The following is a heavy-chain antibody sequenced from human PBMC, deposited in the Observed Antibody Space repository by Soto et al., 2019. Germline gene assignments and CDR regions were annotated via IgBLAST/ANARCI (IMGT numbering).Heavy chain of an antibody. D-gene: IGHD5-12*01. J-gene: IGHJ5*02. Sequence: GGSLRLSCAASGFTFSSYAMHWVRQAPGKGLEWVAVISYDGSNKYYADSVKGRFTISRDNSKNTLYLQMNSLRAEDTAVYYCAREENLVTTPGNWFDPWGQGTLVTVSS. CDR2: ISYDGSNK. V-gene: IGHV3-30-3*01. CDR3: AREENLVTTPGNWFDP. CDR1: GFTFSSYA.